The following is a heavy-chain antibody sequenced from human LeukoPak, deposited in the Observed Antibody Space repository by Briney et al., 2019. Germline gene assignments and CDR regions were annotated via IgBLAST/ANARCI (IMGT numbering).Heavy chain of an antibody. J-gene: IGHJ6*02. D-gene: IGHD4-11*01. CDR1: GFTFSSYG. CDR3: AKSFTVSTDFYQGMDV. V-gene: IGHV3-30*18. CDR2: ISYDGSSK. Sequence: PGGSLRLSCAASGFTFSSYGMHWVRQAPGKGLEWVAVISYDGSSKYYADSVKGRFTISRDNSKSTLYLQMNSLRAEDTALYYCAKSFTVSTDFYQGMDVWGQGTTVTVSS.